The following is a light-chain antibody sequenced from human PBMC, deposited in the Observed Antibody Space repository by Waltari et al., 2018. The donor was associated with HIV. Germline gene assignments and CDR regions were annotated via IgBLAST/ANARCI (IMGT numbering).Light chain of an antibody. Sequence: SYLLTQPPPLSVAPGAAATLPCRAWDIGGKSVHWYKQQPGQAPVLVTRYNSDRPSGIPDRISGSNSGHTATLTITRVETGDEATYYCQVCDSSNEHVVFGGGTELTVL. CDR2: YNS. V-gene: IGLV3-21*04. CDR3: QVCDSSNEHVV. J-gene: IGLJ3*02. CDR1: DIGGKS.